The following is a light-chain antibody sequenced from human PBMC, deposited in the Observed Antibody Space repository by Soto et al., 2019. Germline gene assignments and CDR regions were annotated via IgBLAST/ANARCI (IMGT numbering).Light chain of an antibody. Sequence: EIVMTQSPATLSVSPGERATLSCRASQSVSSNLAWYQQKPGQAPRFLIFHASTRATGIPARFSGSGSGTEFTLTISSLQSEDFAVYFCQQYHDWVTFGGGTKVEI. CDR1: QSVSSN. CDR3: QQYHDWVT. J-gene: IGKJ4*01. CDR2: HAS. V-gene: IGKV3-15*01.